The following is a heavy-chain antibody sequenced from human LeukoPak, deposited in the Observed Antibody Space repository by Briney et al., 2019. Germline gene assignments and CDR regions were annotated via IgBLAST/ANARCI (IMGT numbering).Heavy chain of an antibody. V-gene: IGHV3-74*01. CDR2: INPDGRTT. Sequence: GGSLRLSCAAPGFTFNTYWMHWVRQAPGKGLVWVSRINPDGRTTNYADSVKGRFTISRDNAKNTLYLQMNSLRVDDTATYYCAKVDGTGNSVFDYWGQGTLVPVSS. CDR3: AKVDGTGNSVFDY. J-gene: IGHJ4*02. CDR1: GFTFNTYW. D-gene: IGHD6-19*01.